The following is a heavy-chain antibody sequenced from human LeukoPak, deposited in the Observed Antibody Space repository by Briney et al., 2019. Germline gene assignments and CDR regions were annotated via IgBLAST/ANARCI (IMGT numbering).Heavy chain of an antibody. J-gene: IGHJ4*02. Sequence: GASVTVSCKASGGTFSSCTISWVRQAPGQGLEWMGGITPIFGTANYAQKFQGRDTITAVESMSTAYMELSSLRSEDTAVYYCARGMVGLGATAHFDYWGQGTLVTVSS. D-gene: IGHD1-26*01. CDR1: GGTFSSCT. CDR2: ITPIFGTA. CDR3: ARGMVGLGATAHFDY. V-gene: IGHV1-69*13.